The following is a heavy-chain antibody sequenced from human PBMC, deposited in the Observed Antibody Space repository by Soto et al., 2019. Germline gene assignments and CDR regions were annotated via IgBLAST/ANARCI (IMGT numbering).Heavy chain of an antibody. CDR3: ASEYTGYSSGCSAFDI. CDR2: IYYSGST. V-gene: IGHV4-59*01. CDR1: GGSISSYY. Sequence: PSETLSLTCTVSGGSISSYYWSWIRQPPGKGLEWIGYIYYSGSTNYNPSLKSRVTISVDTSKNQFSLKLSSVTAADTAVYCCASEYTGYSSGCSAFDIWGQGTMVTVSS. J-gene: IGHJ3*02. D-gene: IGHD6-19*01.